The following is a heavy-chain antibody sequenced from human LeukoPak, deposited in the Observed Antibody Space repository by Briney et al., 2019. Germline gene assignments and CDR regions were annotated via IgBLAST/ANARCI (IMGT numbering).Heavy chain of an antibody. Sequence: ASETLSLTCAVYGGSFSGYYWSWIRQPPGKGLEWIGEINHSGSTNYNPSLKSRVTISVDTSKNQFSLKLSSVTAADTAVYYCARARVLLWFGELLFDYWGQGTLVTVSS. D-gene: IGHD3-10*01. V-gene: IGHV4-34*01. CDR3: ARARVLLWFGELLFDY. CDR1: GGSFSGYY. CDR2: INHSGST. J-gene: IGHJ4*02.